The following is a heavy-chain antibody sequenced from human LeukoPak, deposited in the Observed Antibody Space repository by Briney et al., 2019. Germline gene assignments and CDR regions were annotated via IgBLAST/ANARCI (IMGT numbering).Heavy chain of an antibody. CDR1: GFTFSSYS. CDR2: ISSSSSYI. D-gene: IGHD3-16*02. Sequence: GGSLRLSCAASGFTFSSYSMNWVRQAPGKGLEWVSSISSSSSYIYYADSVKGRFTISRDNAKNSLYLQMNSLRAEDTAVYYCASKDDYVWGSYRWAFDIWGQGTMVTVSS. J-gene: IGHJ3*02. CDR3: ASKDDYVWGSYRWAFDI. V-gene: IGHV3-21*01.